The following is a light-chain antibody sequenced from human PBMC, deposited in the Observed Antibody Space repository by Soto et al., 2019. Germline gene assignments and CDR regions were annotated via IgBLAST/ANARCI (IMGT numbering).Light chain of an antibody. J-gene: IGLJ1*01. CDR3: QTYDSSLGAYV. CDR1: SSNIGAGYD. V-gene: IGLV1-40*01. CDR2: NNN. Sequence: QSVLPQPPSVSAAPGQRVTISCTGGSSNIGAGYDVHWYQQLPGTAPNLLIYNNNNRPSGVPDRFSGSKSGTSASLAISGLRAEDEADYYCQTYDSSLGAYVFGSGTKLTVL.